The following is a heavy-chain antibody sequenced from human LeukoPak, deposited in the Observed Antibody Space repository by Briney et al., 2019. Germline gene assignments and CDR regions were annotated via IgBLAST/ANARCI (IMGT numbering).Heavy chain of an antibody. CDR1: AGSISSSNW. J-gene: IGHJ4*02. CDR2: IYLYGTT. V-gene: IGHV4-4*02. D-gene: IGHD6-13*01. Sequence: SETLSLTRAVSAGSISSSNWWSWVRQSPVKGLEWIGDIYLYGTTNYNPSLKSRVTISVDTSKNQFSLKMSSVTAADTAVYYCARQGGYSSSPDFWGQGTLVTVSS. CDR3: ARQGGYSSSPDF.